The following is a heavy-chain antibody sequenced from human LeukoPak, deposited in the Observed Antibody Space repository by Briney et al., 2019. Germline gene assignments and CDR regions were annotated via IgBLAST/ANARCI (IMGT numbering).Heavy chain of an antibody. D-gene: IGHD6-19*01. CDR3: AGGISVSAGDY. Sequence: PSETVSLTCTVSGGSISNYYWSWIRQPPGKGLEWIGYIYYTGSTNYNPSLKSRVSISVDTSKNKFSLSLSSVTAADTAVYYCAGGISVSAGDYWGQGTMLTVYS. V-gene: IGHV4-59*01. CDR2: IYYTGST. CDR1: GGSISNYY. J-gene: IGHJ4*02.